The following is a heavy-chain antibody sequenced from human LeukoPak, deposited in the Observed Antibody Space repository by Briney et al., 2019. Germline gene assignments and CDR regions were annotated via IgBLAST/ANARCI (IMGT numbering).Heavy chain of an antibody. D-gene: IGHD6-19*01. CDR3: AKDAHSSGWYKLEYRYFDY. CDR1: GFTLSSYA. V-gene: IGHV3-23*01. CDR2: VSGSGGST. J-gene: IGHJ4*02. Sequence: GASLRLSCAASGFTLSSYAMSWVRQAPGKGLEWVSAVSGSGGSTYYADSVKGRFTISRDNSKNTLYLQMNSLRAEDTAVYYCAKDAHSSGWYKLEYRYFDYWGQGTLVTVSS.